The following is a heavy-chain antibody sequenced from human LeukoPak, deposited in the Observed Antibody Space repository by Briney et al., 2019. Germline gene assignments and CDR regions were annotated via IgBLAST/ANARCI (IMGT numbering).Heavy chain of an antibody. Sequence: ASVKLSCKASGYTFTGYYMHWVRQAPGQGLEWMGWINPNSGGTNYAQKFQGRVTMTRDTSISTAYMELSRLRSDDTAVYYCARDMVRGVHPAGYWGQGTLVTVSS. J-gene: IGHJ4*02. V-gene: IGHV1-2*02. D-gene: IGHD3-10*01. CDR1: GYTFTGYY. CDR2: INPNSGGT. CDR3: ARDMVRGVHPAGY.